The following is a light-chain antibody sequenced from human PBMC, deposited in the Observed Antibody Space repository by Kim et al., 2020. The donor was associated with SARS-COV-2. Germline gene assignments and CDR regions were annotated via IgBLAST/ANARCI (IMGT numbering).Light chain of an antibody. CDR2: DVS. Sequence: QSALTQPASASESPGQSITISCTGTNSDVGSYNLVSWYQQHPGKAPKLMIYDVSKRPSGVSNRFSGSKSGNTASLTISGLQAEDEADYYCRSYSTTTVVFGGGTQLTVL. CDR3: RSYSTTTVV. CDR1: NSDVGSYNL. V-gene: IGLV2-14*02. J-gene: IGLJ2*01.